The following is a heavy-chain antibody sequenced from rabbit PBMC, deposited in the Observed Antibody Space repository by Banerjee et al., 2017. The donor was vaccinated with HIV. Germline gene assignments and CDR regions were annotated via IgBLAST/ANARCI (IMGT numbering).Heavy chain of an antibody. J-gene: IGHJ4*01. V-gene: IGHV1S45*01. Sequence: QEQVLESGGGLVKPEGSLKLSCTASGFSFSNKVVMCWVRQAPGKGLEWIACINTATGKPVYATWAKGRFTISTTSSTTVTLQMTSLTAADTATYFCARDLAGAIGWNFYLWGQGTLVTVS. D-gene: IGHD4-1*01. CDR2: INTATGKP. CDR1: GFSFSNKVV. CDR3: ARDLAGAIGWNFYL.